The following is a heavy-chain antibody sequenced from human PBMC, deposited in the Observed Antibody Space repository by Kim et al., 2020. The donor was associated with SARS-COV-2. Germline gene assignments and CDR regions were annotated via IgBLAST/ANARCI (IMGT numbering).Heavy chain of an antibody. CDR2: ISYDGSNK. Sequence: GGSLRLSCAASGFTFSSYAMHWVRQAPGKGLEWVAVISYDGSNKYYADSVKGRFTISRDNSKNTLYLQMNSLRAEDTAVYYCARDPSPLAGREHYYYYYYMDVWGKGTTVTVSS. D-gene: IGHD6-19*01. CDR3: ARDPSPLAGREHYYYYYYMDV. J-gene: IGHJ6*03. V-gene: IGHV3-30-3*01. CDR1: GFTFSSYA.